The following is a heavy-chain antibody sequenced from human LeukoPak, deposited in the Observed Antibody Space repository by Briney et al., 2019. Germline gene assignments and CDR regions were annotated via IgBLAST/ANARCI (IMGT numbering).Heavy chain of an antibody. V-gene: IGHV4-31*03. Sequence: SETLSLACTVSGGSISNGDHYWSWIRQHPGKGLEWIGHIYYSGSTYYNPSLKSRGIISVETSKNQFSLKLSSVTAADTAVYYCARAEAYYDFWSGSFRAIDYWGQGTLVTVSS. CDR1: GGSISNGDHY. CDR3: ARAEAYYDFWSGSFRAIDY. D-gene: IGHD3-3*01. J-gene: IGHJ4*02. CDR2: IYYSGST.